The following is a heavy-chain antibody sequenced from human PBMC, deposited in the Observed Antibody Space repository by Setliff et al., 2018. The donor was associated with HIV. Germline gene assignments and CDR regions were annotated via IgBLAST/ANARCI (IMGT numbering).Heavy chain of an antibody. CDR2: VNHSGHT. J-gene: IGHJ3*01. D-gene: IGHD1-26*01. Sequence: PSETLSLTCAVYGESFSDYYWSWIRQAPGKGLEWIGEVNHSGHTKYHPSLKSRLTVSVNPSKKQFSMKSTSVTAADTAVYYCARRETQLWDDPFDVWGQGTMVTVSS. CDR3: ARRETQLWDDPFDV. V-gene: IGHV4-34*01. CDR1: GESFSDYY.